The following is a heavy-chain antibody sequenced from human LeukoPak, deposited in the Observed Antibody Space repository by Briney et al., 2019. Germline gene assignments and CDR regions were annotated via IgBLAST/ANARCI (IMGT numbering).Heavy chain of an antibody. J-gene: IGHJ6*03. V-gene: IGHV4-34*01. CDR3: ARGLISSWYVNYYYMDV. Sequence: SETLSLTCAVYGGSFSGYYWGWIRQPPGKGLEWIGEINHSGSTNYNPSLKSRVTISVDTSKNQFSLKLSSVTAADTAVYYCARGLISSWYVNYYYMDVWGKGTTVTVSS. CDR2: INHSGST. CDR1: GGSFSGYY. D-gene: IGHD6-13*01.